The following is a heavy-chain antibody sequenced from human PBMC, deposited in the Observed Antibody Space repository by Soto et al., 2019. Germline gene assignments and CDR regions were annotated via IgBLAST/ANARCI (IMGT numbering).Heavy chain of an antibody. D-gene: IGHD6-19*01. V-gene: IGHV1-18*04. CDR3: ARGSASSGWHYYFDY. CDR1: GYSFTSYG. CDR2: ISGHNGNT. J-gene: IGHJ4*02. Sequence: ASVKVSCKASGYSFTSYGISWVRQAPGQGPEWMGWISGHNGNTNHPQSLQGRVTITRDTSASTAYMELSSLRSEDTAVYYCARGSASSGWHYYFDYWGQGTLVTVSS.